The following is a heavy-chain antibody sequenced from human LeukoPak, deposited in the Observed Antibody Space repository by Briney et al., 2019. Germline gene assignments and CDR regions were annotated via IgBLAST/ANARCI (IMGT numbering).Heavy chain of an antibody. Sequence: GGSLRLPCVASGFTFSSNGMHWVRQAPGKGLEWVTFIQYDGSKKYYADSVKGRFTISRDNSKNTLYLEMNSLRAEDTAAYYCAKDIGSYYDYWGQGILVTVSS. J-gene: IGHJ4*02. D-gene: IGHD3-10*01. CDR2: IQYDGSKK. CDR3: AKDIGSYYDY. CDR1: GFTFSSNG. V-gene: IGHV3-30*02.